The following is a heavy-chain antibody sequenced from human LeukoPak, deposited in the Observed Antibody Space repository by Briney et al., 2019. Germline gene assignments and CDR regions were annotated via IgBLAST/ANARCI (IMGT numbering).Heavy chain of an antibody. CDR2: IYPGDSDT. V-gene: IGHV5-51*01. CDR3: ARHGYSGYDSPLGY. D-gene: IGHD5-12*01. CDR1: GYSFTSYW. J-gene: IGHJ4*02. Sequence: RGESLKISCKGSGYSFTSYWIAWVRQMPGKGLEWMGIIYPGDSDTRYSPSFQGQVTISADKSIAYLQWGSLKASDTAMYYCARHGYSGYDSPLGYWGQGTLVTVSS.